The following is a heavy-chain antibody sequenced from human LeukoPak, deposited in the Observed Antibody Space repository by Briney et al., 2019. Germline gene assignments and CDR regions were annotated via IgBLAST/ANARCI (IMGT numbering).Heavy chain of an antibody. CDR3: ARDIVVVPAAILPHFDY. Sequence: RRASVKVSCKASGYTFTSYGISWVRQAPGQGLEWMGWISAYNGNTTYAQKLQGRVTMTTDTSTSTAYMELRSLRSDDTAVYYCARDIVVVPAAILPHFDYWGQGTLVTVSS. V-gene: IGHV1-18*01. D-gene: IGHD2-2*01. CDR1: GYTFTSYG. J-gene: IGHJ4*02. CDR2: ISAYNGNT.